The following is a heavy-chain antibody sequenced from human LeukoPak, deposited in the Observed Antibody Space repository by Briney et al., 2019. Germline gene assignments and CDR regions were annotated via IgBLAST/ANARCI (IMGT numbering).Heavy chain of an antibody. CDR2: FNPEDAET. CDR1: GYTLTEIS. J-gene: IGHJ4*02. D-gene: IGHD4-17*01. CDR3: ATEIVGYGDVHYFDS. V-gene: IGHV1-24*01. Sequence: GASVKVFCKVSGYTLTEISMHWVRQAPGQGLEWMGGFNPEDAETIYARSFQGRLTVTEDTSTDTAYRELSSLRSEDTAMYYCATEIVGYGDVHYFDSWGQGTLVTVSS.